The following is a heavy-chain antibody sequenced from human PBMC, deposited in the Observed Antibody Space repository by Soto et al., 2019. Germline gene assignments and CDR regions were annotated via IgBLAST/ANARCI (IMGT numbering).Heavy chain of an antibody. Sequence: EVQLVESGGGLVQPGGSLRLSCAASGFTFGTYWMTWVRQAPGKGLECVGNIKPDGSERYYVDSVKGRFTISRDNAKNSLYLHMNRLRAEDTAVYYCATDLNWEQYWGQGTLVTVSS. V-gene: IGHV3-7*04. CDR2: IKPDGSER. D-gene: IGHD7-27*01. CDR3: ATDLNWEQY. J-gene: IGHJ4*02. CDR1: GFTFGTYW.